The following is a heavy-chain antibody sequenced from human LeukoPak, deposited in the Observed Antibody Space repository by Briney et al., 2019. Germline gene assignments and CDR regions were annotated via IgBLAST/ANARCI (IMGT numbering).Heavy chain of an antibody. CDR1: GYSISSGYY. V-gene: IGHV4-38-2*01. CDR3: ARRPAMAGQFDY. J-gene: IGHJ4*02. D-gene: IGHD5-18*01. CDR2: IYHSGST. Sequence: SETLSLTCAVSGYSISSGYYWGWIRQPPGKGLEWIGSIYHSGSTYYNPSLKGRVTISVDTSKNQFSLKLSSVTAADTAVYYCARRPAMAGQFDYWGQGTLVTVSS.